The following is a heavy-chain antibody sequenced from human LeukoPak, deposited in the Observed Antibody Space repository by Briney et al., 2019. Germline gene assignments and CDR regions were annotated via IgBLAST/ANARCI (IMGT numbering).Heavy chain of an antibody. Sequence: ASVKVSCKASGYTFTGYYMHWVRQAPGQGLEWMGCINPNSGGTNYAQKFQVRVTMTRDTSISTAYMELSRLRSDDTAVYYCARQAPPYDSSGYFDYWGQGTLVTVSS. D-gene: IGHD3-22*01. J-gene: IGHJ4*02. CDR3: ARQAPPYDSSGYFDY. CDR1: GYTFTGYY. CDR2: INPNSGGT. V-gene: IGHV1-2*02.